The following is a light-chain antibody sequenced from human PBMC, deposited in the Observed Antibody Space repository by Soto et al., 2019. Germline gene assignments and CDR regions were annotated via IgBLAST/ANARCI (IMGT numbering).Light chain of an antibody. J-gene: IGKJ5*01. CDR1: QSISSW. CDR3: QQYYSYPPT. V-gene: IGKV1-5*03. Sequence: DIQMSQSPSTLSASVGDRVTINCRASQSISSWLAWYQQKPGKAPKLLIHKASNLENGVPSRFSGSGSGTDFTLTISCLQSEDFAPYYCQQYYSYPPTFGQGTRLEIK. CDR2: KAS.